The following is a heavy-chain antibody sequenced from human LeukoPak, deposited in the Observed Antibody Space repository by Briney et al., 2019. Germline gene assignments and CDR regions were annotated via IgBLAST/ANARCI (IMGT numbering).Heavy chain of an antibody. D-gene: IGHD3-16*01. CDR2: IYWNDEK. Sequence: SGPTLVNPTQTLTLTCTFSGFSLSTSGVGVGWIRQPPGKALEWLALIYWNDEKRYSPSLKSRLTVTKDTSKNQVVLTMTNMDPMDTATYYCAHRRPTLRPLTYFASWGQGTLVTVSS. CDR1: GFSLSTSGVG. J-gene: IGHJ4*02. V-gene: IGHV2-5*01. CDR3: AHRRPTLRPLTYFAS.